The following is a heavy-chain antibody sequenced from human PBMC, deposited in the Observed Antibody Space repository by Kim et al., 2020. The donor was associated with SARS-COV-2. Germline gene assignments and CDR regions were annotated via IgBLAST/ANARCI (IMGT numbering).Heavy chain of an antibody. CDR1: GGSISSSSYY. Sequence: SETLSLTCTVSGGSISSSSYYWGWIRQPPGKGLEWIGSIYYSGSTYYNPSLKSRVTISVDTSKNQFSLKLSSVTAADTAVYYCARLPVGNGSGSYVTYWGQGTLVTVSS. V-gene: IGHV4-39*01. CDR2: IYYSGST. CDR3: ARLPVGNGSGSYVTY. D-gene: IGHD3-10*01. J-gene: IGHJ4*02.